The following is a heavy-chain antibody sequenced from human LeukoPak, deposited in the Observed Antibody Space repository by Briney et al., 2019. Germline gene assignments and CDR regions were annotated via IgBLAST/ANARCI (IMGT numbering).Heavy chain of an antibody. D-gene: IGHD1-26*01. CDR2: IKKDGSDK. Sequence: QPGGSLRLSCAASGFTFSSYWMNWVRQAPGKGLEWAANIKKDGSDKNYLGSVKGRFTISRDNSKNTLYLQMNSLRAEDTAVYYCAKDVELRGVYYFDYWGQGTQVTVSS. J-gene: IGHJ4*02. CDR1: GFTFSSYW. V-gene: IGHV3-7*03. CDR3: AKDVELRGVYYFDY.